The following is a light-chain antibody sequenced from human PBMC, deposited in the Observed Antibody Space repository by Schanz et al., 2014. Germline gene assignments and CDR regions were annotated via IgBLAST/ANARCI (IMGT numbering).Light chain of an antibody. J-gene: IGKJ1*01. CDR2: DAS. CDR1: QSISTY. V-gene: IGKV3-20*01. CDR3: QQYGSSPWT. Sequence: EILLTQSPATLSLSPGERATLSCRASQSISTYLAWYQHKPGQAPRLLIYDASNRDTGIPDRFSGSGSGTDFTITISRLEPEDFAVYYCQQYGSSPWTFGQGTKVEIK.